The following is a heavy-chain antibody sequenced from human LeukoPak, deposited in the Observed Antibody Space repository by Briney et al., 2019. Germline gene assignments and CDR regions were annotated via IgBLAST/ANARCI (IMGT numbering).Heavy chain of an antibody. CDR3: ARQHQLTGKVFDY. J-gene: IGHJ4*02. CDR2: IYYSGST. CDR1: GGSISSGGYY. D-gene: IGHD6-13*01. Sequence: SQTLSLTCTVSGGSISSGGYYWSWIRQHPGKGLEWIGYIYYSGSTYYNPSLKSRVTISVDTSKNQFSLKLSSVTAADTAVYYCARQHQLTGKVFDYWGQGTLVTVSS. V-gene: IGHV4-31*03.